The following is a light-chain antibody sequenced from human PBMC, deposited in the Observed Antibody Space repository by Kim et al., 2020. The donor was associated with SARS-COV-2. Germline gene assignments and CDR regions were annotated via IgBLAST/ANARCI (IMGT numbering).Light chain of an antibody. CDR1: QSVSSNY. Sequence: ETVLTQSPSTLSLSPGESATLSCRASQSVSSNYLAWYHQRPGQAPRLLIYLASTRATGAPDRFSGSGSGTDFTLTIRRLEPEDSGVFYCRQYDTSPYTFGQGTKVEI. V-gene: IGKV3-20*01. CDR2: LAS. J-gene: IGKJ2*01. CDR3: RQYDTSPYT.